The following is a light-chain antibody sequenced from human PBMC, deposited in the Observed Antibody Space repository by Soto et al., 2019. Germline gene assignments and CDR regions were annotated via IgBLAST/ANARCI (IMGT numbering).Light chain of an antibody. V-gene: IGLV1-44*01. CDR3: AAWDDSLNGWV. CDR2: SNN. Sequence: QSVLTQPPSASGTPGQRVTISCSGSSSNIGSNTVNWYQHVPGTAPKVLIYSNNQRPSGAPDRFSGSKSGTSASLAISGLQSEDEAAYYCAAWDDSLNGWVFGGGTQLTVL. CDR1: SSNIGSNT. J-gene: IGLJ3*02.